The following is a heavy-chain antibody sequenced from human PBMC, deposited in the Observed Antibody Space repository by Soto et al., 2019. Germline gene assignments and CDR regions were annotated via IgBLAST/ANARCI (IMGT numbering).Heavy chain of an antibody. Sequence: ASVKVSCKASGGTFSSYAISWVRQAPGQGLEWMGGIIPIFGTANYAQKFQGRVTITADESTSTAYMELSSLRSEDTAVYYCARDTSAAGTFRSWFDPWSQGTLVTVSS. CDR3: ARDTSAAGTFRSWFDP. D-gene: IGHD6-13*01. V-gene: IGHV1-69*13. CDR1: GGTFSSYA. J-gene: IGHJ5*02. CDR2: IIPIFGTA.